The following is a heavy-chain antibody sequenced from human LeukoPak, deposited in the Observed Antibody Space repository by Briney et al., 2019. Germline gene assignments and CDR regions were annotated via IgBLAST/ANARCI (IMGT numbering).Heavy chain of an antibody. D-gene: IGHD6-19*01. CDR1: GFIFSNYA. CDR2: ISSRGDST. Sequence: GGSLILSCAASGFIFSNYAMSWVRQVPGRGLEWVSTISSRGDSTYVADSVKGRFTISRDNSKNSLYLQVNTVRAEDTAVYYCVKGPRPDITVAHTVENWGEGTLVSVSS. CDR3: VKGPRPDITVAHTVEN. V-gene: IGHV3-23*01. J-gene: IGHJ4*02.